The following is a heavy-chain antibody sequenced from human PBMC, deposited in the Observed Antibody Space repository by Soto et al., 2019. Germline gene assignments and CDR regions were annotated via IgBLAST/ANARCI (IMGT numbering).Heavy chain of an antibody. Sequence: WRSLRVSCSASVFTFSNYGMHWFRQAPGKGLEWVAVIWYDGNNKYYADSVKGRFTISRDNSNNTLYVQMTSLRAEDTAVYYCARGLHSLFDYWGQGTLVTVSS. CDR1: VFTFSNYG. CDR3: ARGLHSLFDY. D-gene: IGHD2-21*01. V-gene: IGHV3-33*01. CDR2: IWYDGNNK. J-gene: IGHJ4*02.